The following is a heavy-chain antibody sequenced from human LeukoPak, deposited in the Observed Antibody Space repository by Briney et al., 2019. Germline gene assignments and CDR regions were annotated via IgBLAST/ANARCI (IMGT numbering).Heavy chain of an antibody. D-gene: IGHD3-3*01. V-gene: IGHV1-2*02. Sequence: ASVKVSCKASGYTFTGYYMHWVRQAPGQGLEWLGWINPNSGATNCAQRFKGRVTMTRDTSLSTAYIELTSLTSDDTATYFCVRDLYDCWRGVWFDPWGQGTLVTVSS. CDR2: INPNSGAT. CDR3: VRDLYDCWRGVWFDP. J-gene: IGHJ5*02. CDR1: GYTFTGYY.